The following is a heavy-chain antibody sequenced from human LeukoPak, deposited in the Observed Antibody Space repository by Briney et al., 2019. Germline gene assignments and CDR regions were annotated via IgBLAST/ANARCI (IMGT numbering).Heavy chain of an antibody. CDR3: ARDKNYGDYVGGE. V-gene: IGHV3-7*01. Sequence: GGSLRLSCAASGFTFSSYWMSWVRQAPGKGLKWVANINQDGSEKNYVDSVKGRFTISRDNAKNTLYLQMNSLRAEDTAVYYCARDKNYGDYVGGEWGQGTLVTVSS. J-gene: IGHJ4*02. D-gene: IGHD4-17*01. CDR2: INQDGSEK. CDR1: GFTFSSYW.